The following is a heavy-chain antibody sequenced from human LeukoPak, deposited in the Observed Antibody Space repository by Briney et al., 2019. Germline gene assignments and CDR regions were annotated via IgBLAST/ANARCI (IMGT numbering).Heavy chain of an antibody. CDR1: GFTFSSYG. V-gene: IGHV3-30*18. J-gene: IGHJ4*02. Sequence: PGRSLRLSCAASGFTFSSYGMHWVRQAPGKGLEWVAVISYDGSNKYYADSVKGRFTISRDNSKNTLYLQMNSLRAEDTAVYYCAKDGGRRSSSNGGEYYFDYWGQGTLVTVSS. CDR3: AKDGGRRSSSNGGEYYFDY. D-gene: IGHD6-6*01. CDR2: ISYDGSNK.